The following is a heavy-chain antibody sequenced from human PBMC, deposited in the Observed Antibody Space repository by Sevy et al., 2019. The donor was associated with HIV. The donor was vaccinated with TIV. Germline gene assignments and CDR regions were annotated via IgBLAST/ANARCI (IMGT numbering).Heavy chain of an antibody. CDR1: GFTFSSYA. CDR2: ISGSGGST. Sequence: GGSLRLSCAASGFTFSSYAMSWVRQAPGKGLEWVSAISGSGGSTYYAASVKGRFTISRDNSKNTLYLQMNSLRAEDTAVYYCANDYGDLPNWFDPWGQGTLVTVSS. V-gene: IGHV3-23*01. CDR3: ANDYGDLPNWFDP. D-gene: IGHD4-17*01. J-gene: IGHJ5*02.